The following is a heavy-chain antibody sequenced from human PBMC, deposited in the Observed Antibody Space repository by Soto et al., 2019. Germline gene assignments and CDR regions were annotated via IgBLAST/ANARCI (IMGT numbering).Heavy chain of an antibody. Sequence: QITLRESGPALVRPTQTLTLTCTSSGFSLSSNGVGVGWIRQPPGKALEWLALIYWDDDHRYSPSLRTRLTITKDTSKNQVVLTMTKLDPVDTATYYCTREMYYSTYFDSWGKGTLVTVSS. CDR3: TREMYYSTYFDS. D-gene: IGHD3-10*01. CDR1: GFSLSSNGVG. J-gene: IGHJ4*02. V-gene: IGHV2-5*02. CDR2: IYWDDDH.